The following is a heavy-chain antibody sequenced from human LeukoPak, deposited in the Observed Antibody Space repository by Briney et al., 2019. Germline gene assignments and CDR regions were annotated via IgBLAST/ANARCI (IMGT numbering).Heavy chain of an antibody. CDR1: GYSISSGYY. J-gene: IGHJ4*02. CDR2: IYHSGST. D-gene: IGHD3-16*02. Sequence: SETLSLTCTVSGYSISSGYYWGWIWQPPGKGLEWIGSIYHSGSTYYNPSLKSRVTISVDTSKNQFSLKLSSVTAADTAVYYCARGYYDYVWGSYRRLDYWGQGTLVTVSS. CDR3: ARGYYDYVWGSYRRLDY. V-gene: IGHV4-38-2*02.